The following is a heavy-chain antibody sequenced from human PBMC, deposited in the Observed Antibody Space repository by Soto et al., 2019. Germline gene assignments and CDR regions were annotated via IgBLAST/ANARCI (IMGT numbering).Heavy chain of an antibody. D-gene: IGHD2-2*01. Sequence: EVQLLESGGGLVQPGGSLRLSCAASGFTFSSSAMSWVRQAPGKGLEWVSAISGRGGITYYADSVKGRFTISRDNSKNTLYLQMTSLRAEDTAVYYCAKGGVVVPGAFDSWGQGTLVTVSS. CDR1: GFTFSSSA. J-gene: IGHJ4*02. CDR3: AKGGVVVPGAFDS. CDR2: ISGRGGIT. V-gene: IGHV3-23*01.